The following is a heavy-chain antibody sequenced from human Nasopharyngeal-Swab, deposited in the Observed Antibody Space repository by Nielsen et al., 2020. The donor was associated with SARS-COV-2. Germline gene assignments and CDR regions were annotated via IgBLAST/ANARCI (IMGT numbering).Heavy chain of an antibody. V-gene: IGHV3-15*01. J-gene: IGHJ4*02. CDR3: TTELYYYGSGSYYKGFAD. Sequence: VRQAPGEGLEWVGRIKSKTDGGTTDYAAPVKGRFTISRDDSKNTLYLQMNSLKTEDTAVYYCTTELYYYGSGSYYKGFADWGQGTLVTVSS. D-gene: IGHD3-10*01. CDR2: IKSKTDGGTT.